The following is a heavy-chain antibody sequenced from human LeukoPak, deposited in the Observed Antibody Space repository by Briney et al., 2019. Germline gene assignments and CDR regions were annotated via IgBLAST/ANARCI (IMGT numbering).Heavy chain of an antibody. D-gene: IGHD3-9*01. CDR3: ARQNYDILTGYYTDDAFDI. CDR1: GGSISSYY. Sequence: SETRSLTCTVSGGSISSYYWSWIRQPPGKGLEWIGYIYTSGSTNYNPSLKSRVTISVDTSKNQFSLKLSSVTAADTAVYYCARQNYDILTGYYTDDAFDIWGQGTMVTVSS. CDR2: IYTSGST. V-gene: IGHV4-4*09. J-gene: IGHJ3*02.